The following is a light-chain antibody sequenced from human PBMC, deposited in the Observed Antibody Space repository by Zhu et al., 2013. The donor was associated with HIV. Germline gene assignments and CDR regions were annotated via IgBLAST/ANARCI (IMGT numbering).Light chain of an antibody. CDR2: DVS. Sequence: QSALTQPASVSASPGQSITISCTGTSSDLGTYNYVSWYQQYPGKAPKLMIYDVSNRPSGVPDRFSGSKSGTSASLAISGLQSEDEAAYYCASWDDSLSGWVFGGGTKVTVL. CDR1: SSDLGTYNY. J-gene: IGLJ3*02. V-gene: IGLV2-14*01. CDR3: ASWDDSLSGWV.